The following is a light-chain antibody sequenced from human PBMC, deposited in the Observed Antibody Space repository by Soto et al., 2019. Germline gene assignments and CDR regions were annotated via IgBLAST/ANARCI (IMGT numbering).Light chain of an antibody. CDR1: QSVSSNY. CDR3: QQFEDLPFT. V-gene: IGKV3-20*01. Sequence: EVVLTHSPVTLSLSPGERATLSCRASQSVSSNYLAWYQQRPGQAPRLLIYSPSSRATGIPDRFSGSESGTDFTLTISRLELEDFAVYYCQQFEDLPFTFGQGTRLEIK. J-gene: IGKJ5*01. CDR2: SPS.